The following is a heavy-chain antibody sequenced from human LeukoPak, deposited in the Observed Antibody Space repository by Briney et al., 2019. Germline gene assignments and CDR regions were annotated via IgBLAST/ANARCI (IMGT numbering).Heavy chain of an antibody. CDR1: GFSFKTYG. D-gene: IGHD3-3*01. V-gene: IGHV3-33*01. Sequence: PGGSLRLSCAASGFSFKTYGMLWVRQAPGKGLECVAVIWYDGSNTYYADPVKGRFTISRDNSENTLYLQMNSLRAEDTAVYYCARGGPEWPLDYWGQGTLVTVSS. CDR2: IWYDGSNT. J-gene: IGHJ4*02. CDR3: ARGGPEWPLDY.